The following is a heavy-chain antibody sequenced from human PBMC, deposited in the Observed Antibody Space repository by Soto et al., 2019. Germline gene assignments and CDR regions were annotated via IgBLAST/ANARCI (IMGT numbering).Heavy chain of an antibody. CDR1: GFAFTTYA. Sequence: GGSLRLSCAASGFAFTTYAMTWIRQAPGKGLEWVSSISNNGGRTFYSDSVKGRFTVSRDNFTVYLRMNSLRAEDTAVYYCARVDPEAYYRDGKAVWGQGTTVTVSS. D-gene: IGHD1-26*01. V-gene: IGHV3-23*01. CDR2: ISNNGGRT. J-gene: IGHJ6*01. CDR3: ARVDPEAYYRDGKAV.